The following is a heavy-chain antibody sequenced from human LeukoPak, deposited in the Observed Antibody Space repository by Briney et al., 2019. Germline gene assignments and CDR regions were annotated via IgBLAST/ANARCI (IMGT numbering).Heavy chain of an antibody. V-gene: IGHV1-8*01. CDR3: ARGPRNDP. J-gene: IGHJ5*02. CDR2: VHPDTGYA. D-gene: IGHD1-14*01. Sequence: ASVKVSCKTSGYPVTTYEINWGRQAAGQGLEWMGWVHPDTGYADYAQKFQGRVTMTSDTSISTAYMELSSLRSDDTAVYFCARGPRNDPWGQGTLVTVSS. CDR1: GYPVTTYE.